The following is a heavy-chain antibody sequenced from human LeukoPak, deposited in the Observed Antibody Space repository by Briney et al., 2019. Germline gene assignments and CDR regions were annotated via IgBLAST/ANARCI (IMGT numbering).Heavy chain of an antibody. CDR3: AKAPVTTCSGAYCYPFDY. CDR2: ISSSSSTI. D-gene: IGHD2-15*01. CDR1: GFTFSTYN. Sequence: GGSLRLSCAASGFTFSTYNMNWVRQAPGKGLEWVSYISSSSSTIYYADSVKGRFTISRDNAKNSLYLQMNRLRAGDAAVYYCAKAPVTTCSGAYCYPFDYWSQGTLVTVSS. V-gene: IGHV3-48*01. J-gene: IGHJ4*02.